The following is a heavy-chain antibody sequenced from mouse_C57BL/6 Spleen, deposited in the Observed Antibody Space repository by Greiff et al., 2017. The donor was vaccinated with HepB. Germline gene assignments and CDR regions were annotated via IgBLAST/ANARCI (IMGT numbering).Heavy chain of an antibody. CDR1: GFTFSDYY. V-gene: IGHV5-16*01. D-gene: IGHD1-1*01. Sequence: VQLKESEGGLVQPGSSMKLSCTASGFTFSDYYMAWVRQVPEKGLEWVANINYDGSSTYYLDSLKSRFIISRDNAKNILYLQMSSLKSEDTATYYCARRTVVGYWYFDVWGTGTTVTVSS. J-gene: IGHJ1*03. CDR2: INYDGSST. CDR3: ARRTVVGYWYFDV.